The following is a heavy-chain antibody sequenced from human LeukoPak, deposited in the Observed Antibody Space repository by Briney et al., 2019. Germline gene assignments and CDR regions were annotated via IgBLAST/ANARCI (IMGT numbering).Heavy chain of an antibody. CDR1: GGAISSYY. CDR3: ARHSPPGTNLKRFDP. CDR2: IYYSGST. J-gene: IGHJ5*02. Sequence: SETLSLTCTVSGGAISSYYWSWIRQPPGKGLEWIGYIYYSGSTNYNPSLKSRVTISVDTSKSQFSLRLSSVTAADTAVYYCARHSPPGTNLKRFDPWGQGTLVTASS. V-gene: IGHV4-59*01. D-gene: IGHD1-1*01.